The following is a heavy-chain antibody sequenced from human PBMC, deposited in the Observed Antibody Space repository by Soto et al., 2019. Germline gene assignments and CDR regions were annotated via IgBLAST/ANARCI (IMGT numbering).Heavy chain of an antibody. CDR3: ATLYNYFRDFDY. D-gene: IGHD3-16*01. J-gene: IGHJ4*02. V-gene: IGHV1-24*01. CDR2: FDPEDGET. Sequence: ASVKVSCKVSGYTLTELSMHCVRQAPGKGLEWMGGFDPEDGETIYAQKFQGRVTMTEDTSTDTAYMELSSLRSEDTAVYYCATLYNYFRDFDYWGQGTLVTVS. CDR1: GYTLTELS.